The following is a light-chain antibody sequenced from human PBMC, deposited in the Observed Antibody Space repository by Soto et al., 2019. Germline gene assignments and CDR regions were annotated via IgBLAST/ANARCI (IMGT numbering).Light chain of an antibody. CDR3: QTWGSGIVV. Sequence: QLVLTQSPSASASVGASVKLTCTLSSGHSNYAIAWHQQQSEKGPRYLMKLNSDGSHNKGDGIPDRFSGASPGAERYLTISSRQSEDEADYYCQTWGSGIVVFGGGTKVTVL. V-gene: IGLV4-69*01. J-gene: IGLJ2*01. CDR2: LNSDGSH. CDR1: SGHSNYA.